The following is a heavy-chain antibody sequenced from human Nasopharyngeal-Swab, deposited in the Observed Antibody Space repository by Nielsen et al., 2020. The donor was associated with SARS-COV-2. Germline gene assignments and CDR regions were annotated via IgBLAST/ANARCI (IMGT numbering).Heavy chain of an antibody. V-gene: IGHV3-23*01. CDR2: ISGSGDTT. D-gene: IGHD2-21*01. Sequence: GGSLRLSCAASGFTFSSYAMSWVRQAPGKGLEWVSIISGSGDTTYYADSVNDRFTISRDNSKNTLYLQMNSLRVEDTALYYCAKAPYLRGLDVWGQGTTVTVSS. J-gene: IGHJ6*02. CDR1: GFTFSSYA. CDR3: AKAPYLRGLDV.